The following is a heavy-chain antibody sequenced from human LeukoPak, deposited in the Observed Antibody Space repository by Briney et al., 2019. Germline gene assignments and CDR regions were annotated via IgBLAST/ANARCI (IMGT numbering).Heavy chain of an antibody. J-gene: IGHJ4*02. V-gene: IGHV3-21*01. CDR3: ARDLTQQLVRYG. CDR1: GFTFSSYS. Sequence: GGSLRLSCAASGFTFSSYSMNWVRQAPRKGLEWVSSISSSSSYIYYADSVKGRFTISRDNAKNSLYLQMNSLRAEDTAVYYCARDLTQQLVRYGWGQGTLVTVSS. D-gene: IGHD6-13*01. CDR2: ISSSSSYI.